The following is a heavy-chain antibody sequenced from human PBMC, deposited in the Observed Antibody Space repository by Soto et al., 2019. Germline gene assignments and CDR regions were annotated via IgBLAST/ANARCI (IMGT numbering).Heavy chain of an antibody. Sequence: PGGSLRLSCAASGFTFDDYAMHWVRQAPGKGLEWVPGISWNSGSIGYADSVKGRFTISRDNAKNSLYLQMNSLRAEDTALYYCLKDIYHDFWSGIQNASDIWGQGTMVTVSS. J-gene: IGHJ3*02. D-gene: IGHD3-3*01. CDR3: LKDIYHDFWSGIQNASDI. CDR1: GFTFDDYA. CDR2: ISWNSGSI. V-gene: IGHV3-9*01.